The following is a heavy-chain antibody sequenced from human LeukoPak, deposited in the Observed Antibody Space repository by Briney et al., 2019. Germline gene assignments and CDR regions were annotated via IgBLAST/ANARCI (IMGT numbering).Heavy chain of an antibody. V-gene: IGHV1-69*04. CDR1: GGTFSSYA. CDR2: IIPILGIA. CDR3: ARGRVAVAQDWFDP. D-gene: IGHD6-19*01. J-gene: IGHJ5*02. Sequence: SVKVSCKASGGTFSSYAISWVQQAPGQGLEWMGRIIPILGIANYAQKFQGRVTITADKSTSTAYMELSSLRSEDTAVYYCARGRVAVAQDWFDPWGQGTLVTVSS.